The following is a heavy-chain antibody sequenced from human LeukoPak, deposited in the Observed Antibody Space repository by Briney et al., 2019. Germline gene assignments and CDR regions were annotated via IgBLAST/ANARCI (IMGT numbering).Heavy chain of an antibody. J-gene: IGHJ4*02. CDR2: IKQDGSEK. CDR3: ARDLVGATRLFDY. D-gene: IGHD1-26*01. V-gene: IGHV3-7*01. Sequence: GGSLRLSCAASGFTVSSNYMSWVRQAPGKGLEWVANIKQDGSEKYYVDSVKGRFTISRDNAKNSLYLQMNSLRAEDTAVYYCARDLVGATRLFDYWGQGTLVTVSS. CDR1: GFTVSSNY.